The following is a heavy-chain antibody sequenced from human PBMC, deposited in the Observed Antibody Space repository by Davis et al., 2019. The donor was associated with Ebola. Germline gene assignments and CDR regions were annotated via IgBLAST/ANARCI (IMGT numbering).Heavy chain of an antibody. V-gene: IGHV1-69*04. J-gene: IGHJ4*02. D-gene: IGHD3-22*01. CDR3: ARDPLYDSSGYYYS. CDR2: IIPILGIA. CDR1: GGTFSSYA. Sequence: SVKVSCKASGGTFSSYAISWVRQAPGQGLEWMGRIIPILGIANYAQKFQGRVTITADKSTSTAYMELSSLRSEDTAVYYCARDPLYDSSGYYYSWGQGTLVTVSS.